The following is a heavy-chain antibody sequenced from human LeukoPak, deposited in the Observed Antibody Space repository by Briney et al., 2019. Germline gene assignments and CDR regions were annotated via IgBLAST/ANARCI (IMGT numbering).Heavy chain of an antibody. V-gene: IGHV1-8*01. Sequence: ASVKVSCKASGYTFTSYDINWVRQATGQGLEWMGWMNPNSGNTGYAQKFQGRVTMTRNTSISTAYMELSSLGSEDTAVYYCAKDGDADYGMDVWGQGTTVTVSS. CDR3: AKDGDADYGMDV. CDR2: MNPNSGNT. D-gene: IGHD4-17*01. CDR1: GYTFTSYD. J-gene: IGHJ6*02.